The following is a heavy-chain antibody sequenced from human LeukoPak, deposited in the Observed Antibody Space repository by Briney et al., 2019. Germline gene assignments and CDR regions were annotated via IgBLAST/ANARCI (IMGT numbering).Heavy chain of an antibody. CDR3: ARGLGSGSLIYGMDV. CDR2: IILILGIA. J-gene: IGHJ6*02. V-gene: IGHV1-69*04. D-gene: IGHD3-10*01. Sequence: SVKVSCKASGGTFSSYAISWVRQAPGQGLEWMGRIILILGIANYAQKFQGRVTITADKSTSTAYMELSSLRSEDTAVYYCARGLGSGSLIYGMDVWGQGTTVTVSS. CDR1: GGTFSSYA.